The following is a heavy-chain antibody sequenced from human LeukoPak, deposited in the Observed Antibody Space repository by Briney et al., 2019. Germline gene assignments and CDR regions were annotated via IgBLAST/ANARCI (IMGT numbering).Heavy chain of an antibody. D-gene: IGHD1-26*01. CDR2: ITSDGSTT. J-gene: IGHJ4*02. Sequence: GGSLRLSCTASGFTFSMYWMHWVRQAPGKGPVWVSRITSDGSTTIYADSVKGRFTISRENAKNSLYLQMNNLRAEDTAVYYCARQMTPHGNFDYWGQGTLVTVSS. CDR1: GFTFSMYW. CDR3: ARQMTPHGNFDY. V-gene: IGHV3-74*01.